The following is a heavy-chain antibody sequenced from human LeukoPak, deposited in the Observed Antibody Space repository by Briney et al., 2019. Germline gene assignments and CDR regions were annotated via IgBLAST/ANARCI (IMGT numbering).Heavy chain of an antibody. D-gene: IGHD3-22*01. V-gene: IGHV4-34*01. CDR3: ASDSSGYALNY. Sequence: SETLSLTCAVYGGSFSGYYWSWIRQPPGKGLEWIGEINHSGSTNYNPSLKSRVTISVDTSKNRFSLKLSSVTAADTAVYYCASDSSGYALNYWGQGTLVTVSS. J-gene: IGHJ4*02. CDR2: INHSGST. CDR1: GGSFSGYY.